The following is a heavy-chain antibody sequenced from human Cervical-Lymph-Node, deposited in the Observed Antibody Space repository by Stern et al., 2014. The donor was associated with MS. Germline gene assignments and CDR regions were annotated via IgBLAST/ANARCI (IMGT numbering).Heavy chain of an antibody. CDR1: GCSISSGDYY. J-gene: IGHJ5*02. V-gene: IGHV4-30-4*01. D-gene: IGHD2-2*01. CDR3: ASANCSSTSCPNWFDP. Sequence: QVQLQESGPGLVKPSQTLSLTCTFSGCSISSGDYYWSWIRQPPGKGLEWLGYIYYSGSTYYNPSLKSRVTISVDTSKNQFSLKLSSVTAADTAVYYCASANCSSTSCPNWFDPWGQGTLVTVSS. CDR2: IYYSGST.